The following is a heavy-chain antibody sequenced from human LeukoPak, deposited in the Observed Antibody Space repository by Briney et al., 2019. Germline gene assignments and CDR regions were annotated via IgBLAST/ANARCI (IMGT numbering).Heavy chain of an antibody. CDR2: IRSKANSYAT. J-gene: IGHJ4*02. CDR3: TRLMESTYDSSGYDY. V-gene: IGHV3-73*01. Sequence: GGSLRLSCAASGFTFSGSAMPWVRQASGKGLEWVGRIRSKANSYATAYAASVKGRFTLSRDDSKNTAYLQMNSLKTEDTAVYYCTRLMESTYDSSGYDYWGQGTLVTVSS. CDR1: GFTFSGSA. D-gene: IGHD3-22*01.